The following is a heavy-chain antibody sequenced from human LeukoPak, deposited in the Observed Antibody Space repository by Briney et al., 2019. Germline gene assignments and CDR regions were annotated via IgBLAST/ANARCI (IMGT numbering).Heavy chain of an antibody. CDR2: ISCSGGNT. V-gene: IGHV3-23*01. D-gene: IGHD6-19*01. CDR1: GFTFSSYA. J-gene: IGHJ4*02. CDR3: ARRAASSGYYFDQ. Sequence: GGSLRLSCAASGFTFSSYAMTWVRQGPGKGLEWVSTISCSGGNTYTADSVKGRFTISRDNSKNTLYLQMNSLRAEDTAVYYCARRAASSGYYFDQWGQGTLVTVSS.